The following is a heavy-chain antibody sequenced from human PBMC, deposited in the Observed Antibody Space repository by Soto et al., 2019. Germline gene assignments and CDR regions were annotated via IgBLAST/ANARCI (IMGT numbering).Heavy chain of an antibody. CDR3: ARYDSRTWYSYYLDY. Sequence: SETLSLTCTVSGGSIRSDDHYWSWVRQAPGKGLEWIGHIHYSGSTYYNLSLKSRVTISPDTSENQFSLKLSSVTAADTAVYYCARYDSRTWYSYYLDYWGQGTLVTVSS. D-gene: IGHD6-13*01. J-gene: IGHJ4*02. CDR2: IHYSGST. CDR1: GGSIRSDDHY. V-gene: IGHV4-30-4*01.